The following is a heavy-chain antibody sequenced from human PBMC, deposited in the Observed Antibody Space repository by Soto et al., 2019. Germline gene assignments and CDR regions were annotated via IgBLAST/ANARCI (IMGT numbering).Heavy chain of an antibody. D-gene: IGHD1-26*01. CDR2: IDPSDSYT. V-gene: IGHV5-10-1*01. CDR3: ARHETIVGAIDNWFDP. J-gene: IGHJ5*02. Sequence: PXESLKISCKGSGYRFTSYWISWVRQMPGKGLEWMGRIDPSDSYTYYSPSFQGHVTISADKSISTAYLQWSSLKASDTAIYYCARHETIVGAIDNWFDPWGQGTLVTVSS. CDR1: GYRFTSYW.